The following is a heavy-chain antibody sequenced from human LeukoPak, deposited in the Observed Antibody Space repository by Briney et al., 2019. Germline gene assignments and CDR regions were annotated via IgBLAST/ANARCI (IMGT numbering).Heavy chain of an antibody. V-gene: IGHV4-59*01. J-gene: IGHJ4*01. CDR3: ARDTTVASGMQF. CDR1: CGSISTFS. CDR2: VQSTSN. D-gene: IGHD6-19*01. Sequence: SETLSLTCTVSCGSISTFSWTWIRQPPGKGLEWIGSVQSTSNNYNPAFKSRVAISVDTAKKQFFLRLNSVTSADTAVYYCARDTTVASGMQFWGHGSLVTVSS.